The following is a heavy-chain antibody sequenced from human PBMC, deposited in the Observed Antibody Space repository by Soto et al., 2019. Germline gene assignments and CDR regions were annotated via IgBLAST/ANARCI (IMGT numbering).Heavy chain of an antibody. J-gene: IGHJ4*02. CDR1: GFTFSDYY. D-gene: IGHD3-22*01. V-gene: IGHV3-11*01. Sequence: GGSLRLSCAASGFTFSDYYMSWIRQAPGKGLEWVSYIGSSDNIIYYADSVKGRFTISRDNAKNSPYLQMNSLRAEDTAVYYCARDLGYYESSGYFDYWGQGTLVTSPQ. CDR3: ARDLGYYESSGYFDY. CDR2: IGSSDNII.